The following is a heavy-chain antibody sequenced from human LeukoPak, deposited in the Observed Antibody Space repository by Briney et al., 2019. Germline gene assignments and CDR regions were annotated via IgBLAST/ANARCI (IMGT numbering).Heavy chain of an antibody. D-gene: IGHD4-17*01. Sequence: QTGGSLRLSCAASGFTFSSYWMTWVRQAPGKGLEWVANIKQDGSEKSYVDSVKGRFTISRDNAKNSLYLQMNSLRADDTAVYYCARTHYGDAYWGQGTLVTVSS. CDR1: GFTFSSYW. J-gene: IGHJ4*02. CDR3: ARTHYGDAY. CDR2: IKQDGSEK. V-gene: IGHV3-7*01.